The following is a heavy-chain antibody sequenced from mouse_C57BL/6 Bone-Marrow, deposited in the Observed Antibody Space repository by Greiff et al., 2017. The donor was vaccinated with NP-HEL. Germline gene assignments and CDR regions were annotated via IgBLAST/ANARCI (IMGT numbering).Heavy chain of an antibody. D-gene: IGHD1-1*01. CDR3: AIRGYYGSSYHYAMDY. CDR2: IHPSDSDT. J-gene: IGHJ4*01. CDR1: GYTFTSYW. V-gene: IGHV1-74*01. Sequence: QVQLQQSGAELVKPGASVKVSCKASGYTFTSYWMHWVKQRPGQGLEWIGRIHPSDSDTNYNQKFKGKATLTVDKSYSTAYMHLSILTSVDSAVYYFAIRGYYGSSYHYAMDYWGQGTSVTVSS.